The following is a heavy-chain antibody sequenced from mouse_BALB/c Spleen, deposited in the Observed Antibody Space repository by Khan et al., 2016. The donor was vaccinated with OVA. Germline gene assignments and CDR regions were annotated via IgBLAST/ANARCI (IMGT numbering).Heavy chain of an antibody. J-gene: IGHJ2*01. Sequence: EVELVESGGGLVQPGGSRKLSCAVSGFTFSSFGMHWVRQAPEKGLEWVAYISSGSSTIYYADTVKGRFTISRDNPKNTLFLQMTSLRSEDTAMSYCARGMGPPFDYWGQGTTLTVSS. CDR2: ISSGSSTI. CDR1: GFTFSSFG. D-gene: IGHD2-10*02. V-gene: IGHV5-17*02. CDR3: ARGMGPPFDY.